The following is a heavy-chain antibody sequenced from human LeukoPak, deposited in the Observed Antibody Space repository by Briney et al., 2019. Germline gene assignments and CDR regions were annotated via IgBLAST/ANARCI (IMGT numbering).Heavy chain of an antibody. J-gene: IGHJ4*02. CDR1: GFTFSSYA. CDR2: ISYDGSNK. V-gene: IGHV3-30*04. CDR3: ARDPSLWFGELSPHYYFDY. D-gene: IGHD3-10*01. Sequence: GGSLRLSCAASGFTFSSYAMHWVRQAPGKGLEWVAVISYDGSNKYYADSVKGRFTISRDNSKNTLYLQMNSLRAEDTAVYYCARDPSLWFGELSPHYYFDYWGQGTLVTVSS.